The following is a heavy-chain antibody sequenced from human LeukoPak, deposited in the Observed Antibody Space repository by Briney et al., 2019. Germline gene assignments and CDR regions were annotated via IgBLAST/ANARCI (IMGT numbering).Heavy chain of an antibody. Sequence: SQTLSLTCAISGDSVSSNSAAWNWIRQSPSRGLEWLGRTYYRSKWYNDYAVSVKSRITIKPDTSKNQFSLQLNSVTPEDTAVYYCASSIAAAVGSAFDIWGQGTMVTVSS. CDR1: GDSVSSNSAA. CDR3: ASSIAAAVGSAFDI. J-gene: IGHJ3*02. D-gene: IGHD6-13*01. V-gene: IGHV6-1*01. CDR2: TYYRSKWYN.